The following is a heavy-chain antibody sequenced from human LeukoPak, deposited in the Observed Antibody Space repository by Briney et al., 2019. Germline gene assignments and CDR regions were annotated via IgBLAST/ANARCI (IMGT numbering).Heavy chain of an antibody. CDR1: GFTFSSYA. CDR3: AKLKQWQPQRYFFEY. Sequence: GGSLRLSFATSGFTFSSYAMSWVRQAPGKGLGWVSTFSGTSTNSYADAVKGRVTISRDNSKNTLYLQMSSLRAEDTAVYYCAKLKQWQPQRYFFEYWGQGALVTVAS. V-gene: IGHV3-23*01. CDR2: FSGTSTN. D-gene: IGHD6-19*01. J-gene: IGHJ4*02.